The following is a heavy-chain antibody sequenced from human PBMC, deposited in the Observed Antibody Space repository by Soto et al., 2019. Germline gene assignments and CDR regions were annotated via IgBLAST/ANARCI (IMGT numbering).Heavy chain of an antibody. CDR1: GGSISSSSYY. V-gene: IGHV4-39*01. Sequence: SETLSLTCPVSGGSISSSSYYWGWIRQPPGTGLEWIGSIYYSGSTYYNPSFKSRVTISVDTSKNQFSLKLSSVTAADTAVDYGARPIGDGYYYYVIDVWGQGATVTVSS. D-gene: IGHD2-21*01. J-gene: IGHJ6*02. CDR2: IYYSGST. CDR3: ARPIGDGYYYYVIDV.